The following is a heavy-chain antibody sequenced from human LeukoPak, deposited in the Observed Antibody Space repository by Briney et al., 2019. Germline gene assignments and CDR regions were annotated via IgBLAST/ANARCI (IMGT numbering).Heavy chain of an antibody. J-gene: IGHJ3*02. CDR1: GGSISSYY. CDR3: ARVVRGSYYERFVAFDI. V-gene: IGHV4-59*08. CDR2: IYYSGST. Sequence: SETLSLTCTVSGGSISSYYWSWIRQPPGKGLEWIGYIYYSGSTNYNPSLKSRVTISVDTSKNQFSLKLSSVTAADTAVYYCARVVRGSYYERFVAFDIWGQGTMVTVSS. D-gene: IGHD1-26*01.